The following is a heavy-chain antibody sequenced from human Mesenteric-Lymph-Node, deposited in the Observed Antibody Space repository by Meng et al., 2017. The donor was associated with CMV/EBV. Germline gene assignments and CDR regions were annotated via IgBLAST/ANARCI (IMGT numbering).Heavy chain of an antibody. CDR3: ARDTLTYSYGPGWIDP. CDR1: GGSMSSSWHY. V-gene: IGHV4-39*02. Sequence: QLPQTDSGQRLVKPSGTLSPKCTVSGGSMSSSWHYWGWIRQPPGKGLEWIGSIFYSGSAHYNPALESRVTISIDKSKNEFFLNLGSVTAADTAMYFCARDTLTYSYGPGWIDPWGQGTLVTVSS. J-gene: IGHJ5*02. CDR2: IFYSGSA. D-gene: IGHD3-10*01.